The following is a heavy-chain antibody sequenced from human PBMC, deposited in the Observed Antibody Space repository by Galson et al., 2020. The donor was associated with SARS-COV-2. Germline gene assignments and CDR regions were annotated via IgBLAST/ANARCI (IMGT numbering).Heavy chain of an antibody. D-gene: IGHD1-26*01. V-gene: IGHV3-48*02. CDR1: GFTFSSYS. J-gene: IGHJ6*02. Sequence: GESLKISCAASGFTFSSYSMNWVRQAPGKGLEWVSYISSSSSTIYYADSVKGRFTISRDNAKNSLYLQMNSLRDEDTAVYYCARAAPGAGTEVYYYYGMDVWGQGTTVTVSS. CDR2: ISSSSSTI. CDR3: ARAAPGAGTEVYYYYGMDV.